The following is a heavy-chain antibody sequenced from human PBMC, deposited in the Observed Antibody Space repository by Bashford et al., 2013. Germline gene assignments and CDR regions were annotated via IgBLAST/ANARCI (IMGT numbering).Heavy chain of an antibody. CDR2: INPNSGDT. D-gene: IGHD7-27*01. CDR1: GYTFTGCY. V-gene: IGHV1-2*02. CDR3: ARDRSNWDYVDY. J-gene: IGHJ4*02. Sequence: ASVKVSCKASGYTFTGCYMHWVRQAPGQGLEWMGWINPNSGDTSYAQKFQGRVTMTRDTSINTAYMELSSLRSDDTAMYYCARDRSNWDYVDYWGQGTLVTVSS.